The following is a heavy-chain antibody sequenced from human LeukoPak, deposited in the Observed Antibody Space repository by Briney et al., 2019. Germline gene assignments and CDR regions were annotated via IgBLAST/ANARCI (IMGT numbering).Heavy chain of an antibody. CDR3: VRGQLWSYYHDY. D-gene: IGHD5-18*01. CDR1: GSTFSSYW. CDR2: VKGDERST. J-gene: IGHJ4*02. V-gene: IGHV3-74*01. Sequence: GGSLRLSCAASGSTFSSYWLHWVRQAPGKGLVWVSRVKGDERSTNYADSVKGRFTISRDNAKNTVYLEMNSLRAEDTAVYYCVRGQLWSYYHDYWGQGTLVTVSS.